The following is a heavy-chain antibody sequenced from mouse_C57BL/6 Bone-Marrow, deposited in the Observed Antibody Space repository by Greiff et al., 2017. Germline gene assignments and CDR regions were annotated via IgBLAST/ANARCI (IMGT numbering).Heavy chain of an antibody. CDR3: TRRGTTVVYYYAMDY. CDR1: GFTFSDAW. D-gene: IGHD1-1*01. J-gene: IGHJ4*01. CDR2: IRNKANNHAT. V-gene: IGHV6-6*01. Sequence: EVHLVESGGGLVQPGGSMKLSCAASGFTFSDAWMDWVRQSPEKGLEWVAEIRNKANNHATYYAESVKGRFTISRDDSKSSVYLQMNSLRAEDTGIYYCTRRGTTVVYYYAMDYWGQGTSVTVSS.